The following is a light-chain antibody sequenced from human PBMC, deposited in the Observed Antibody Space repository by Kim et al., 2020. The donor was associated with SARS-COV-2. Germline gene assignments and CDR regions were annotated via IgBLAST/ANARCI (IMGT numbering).Light chain of an antibody. CDR3: QQCSNSPWT. Sequence: SVGERVTITCRASQGIRNYLAWYQQKPGKAPRLLIYAASTLRTGIPSRFSGSGSGTEFTLTITSLQPEDFAVYYCQQCSNSPWTFGHGTKVDIK. CDR1: QGIRNY. CDR2: AAS. J-gene: IGKJ1*01. V-gene: IGKV1-27*01.